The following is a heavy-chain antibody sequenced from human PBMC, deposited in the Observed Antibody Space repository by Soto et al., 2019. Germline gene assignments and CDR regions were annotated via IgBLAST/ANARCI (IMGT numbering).Heavy chain of an antibody. CDR1: GKAFTSQE. CDR2: MNPNSANT. D-gene: IGHD3-16*01. CDR3: ASEGVRGMDV. Sequence: ALVKSAYQPAGKAFTSQEIPWLRQATGQGLEWMGWMNPNSANTGYAQKFQGRVTMTRNTSISTAYMELSSLRSEDTALYYCASEGVRGMDVSCQGTRVTVSS. J-gene: IGHJ6*02. V-gene: IGHV1-8*01.